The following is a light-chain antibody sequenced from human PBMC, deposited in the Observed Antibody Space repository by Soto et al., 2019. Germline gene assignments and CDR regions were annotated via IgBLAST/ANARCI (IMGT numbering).Light chain of an antibody. V-gene: IGLV1-40*01. J-gene: IGLJ2*01. CDR3: QSYDTGLSGPVV. CDR1: GSNIGAGFD. Sequence: QSVLTKPPSLSGAPGQNIIISCTGGGSNIGAGFDVHWYQQLPGTAPKLLIYGNTNRPSGVPDRFSGSKSGTSASLVITGLQAEDEADYYCQSYDTGLSGPVVFGGGTKLTVL. CDR2: GNT.